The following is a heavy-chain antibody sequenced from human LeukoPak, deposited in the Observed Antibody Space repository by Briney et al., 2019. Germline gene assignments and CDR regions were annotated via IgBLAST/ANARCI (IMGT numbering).Heavy chain of an antibody. CDR1: GFNFNSYT. V-gene: IGHV3-23*01. CDR2: ILASGSPT. Sequence: GGSLRLSCAASGFNFNSYTMNWVRQAPGKGLQWVANILASGSPTYYADSVKGRFIISRDNSKNTVYLQMNSLRVEDTAIYYCAKDLRPDGVDNFDHWGQGILVTVSS. D-gene: IGHD2-8*01. J-gene: IGHJ4*02. CDR3: AKDLRPDGVDNFDH.